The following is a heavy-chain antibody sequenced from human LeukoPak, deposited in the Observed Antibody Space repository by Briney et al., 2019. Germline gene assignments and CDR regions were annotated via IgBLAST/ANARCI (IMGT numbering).Heavy chain of an antibody. CDR3: AIYCTNGVCYTG. CDR2: ISSSSSYI. CDR1: GFTFSSYS. V-gene: IGHV3-21*01. Sequence: PGGSLRLSCAASGFTFSSYSMNWVRQAPGKGLEWASSISSSSSYIYYADSVKGRFTISRDNAKNSLYLQMNSLRAEDTAVYYCAIYCTNGVCYTGWGQGTLVTVSS. D-gene: IGHD2-8*01. J-gene: IGHJ4*02.